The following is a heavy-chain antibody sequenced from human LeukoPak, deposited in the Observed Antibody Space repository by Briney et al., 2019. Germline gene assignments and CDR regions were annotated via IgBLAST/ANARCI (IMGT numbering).Heavy chain of an antibody. Sequence: SETLSLTCTVSGGSLSSYYWSWIRQPPGKGLEWIGYIYYSGSTNYNPSLKSRVTISVDTSKNQFSLKLSSVTAADTAVYYCARVTQNYDILTGYYPYYFDYWGQGTLVTVSS. CDR1: GGSLSSYY. D-gene: IGHD3-9*01. CDR3: ARVTQNYDILTGYYPYYFDY. J-gene: IGHJ4*02. V-gene: IGHV4-59*01. CDR2: IYYSGST.